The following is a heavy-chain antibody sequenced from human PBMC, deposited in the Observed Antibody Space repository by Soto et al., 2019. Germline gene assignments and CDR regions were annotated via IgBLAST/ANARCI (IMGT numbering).Heavy chain of an antibody. V-gene: IGHV3-30*18. CDR2: IRYGGSNT. D-gene: IGHD3-22*01. CDR3: AKDLTYYYDSSGYPSGFDY. J-gene: IGHJ4*02. CDR1: GFTFSNYG. Sequence: GGSLRLSCEASGFTFSNYGTHWVRQAPGEGLEWVADIRYGGSNTHYTDSVKGRFTISRDNSKNTLYLQMNSLRAEDTAVYYCAKDLTYYYDSSGYPSGFDYWGQGTLVTVSS.